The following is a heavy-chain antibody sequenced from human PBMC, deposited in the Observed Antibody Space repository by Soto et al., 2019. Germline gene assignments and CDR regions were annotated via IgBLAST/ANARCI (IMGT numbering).Heavy chain of an antibody. Sequence: SETLSLTCTVSGGSISSSSYYWGWIRQPPGKGLEWIGSIYYSGSTYYNPSLKSRVTISVDTSKNQFSLKLSSVTAADTAVYYCARGSIQLWLMVLAYYGMDVWGQGTMVTVSS. J-gene: IGHJ6*02. CDR3: ARGSIQLWLMVLAYYGMDV. CDR2: IYYSGST. CDR1: GGSISSSSYY. D-gene: IGHD5-18*01. V-gene: IGHV4-39*01.